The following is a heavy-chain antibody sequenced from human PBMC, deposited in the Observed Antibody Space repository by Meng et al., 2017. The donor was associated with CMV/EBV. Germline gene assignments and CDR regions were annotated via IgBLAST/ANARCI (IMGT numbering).Heavy chain of an antibody. J-gene: IGHJ6*02. D-gene: IGHD4-11*01. CDR3: ARLTNYYDYGMDV. CDR2: ISAYNGNT. Sequence: AAVPVPCKASGSTFTSYGISWLRQAPGQGLEGMGWISAYNGNTNYAQKLQGRVTMTTDKSTSTAYMELRSLRSDVTAVYYCARLTNYYDYGMDVWGQGTTVTVSS. CDR1: GSTFTSYG. V-gene: IGHV1-18*01.